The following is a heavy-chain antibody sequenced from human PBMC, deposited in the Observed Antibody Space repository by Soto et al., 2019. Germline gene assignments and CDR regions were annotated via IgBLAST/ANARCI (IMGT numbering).Heavy chain of an antibody. CDR3: AKERGPEYSTIHFDF. J-gene: IGHJ4*02. D-gene: IGHD2-2*01. Sequence: SLRLSCAASGFTFRNYAMSWVRQAPGKGLEWVSAISGSGGSAYYADSVKGRFTISRDNSKNTLYLQMNSLRTEDTAVYYCAKERGPEYSTIHFDFWGKAPLVTLSS. CDR1: GFTFRNYA. CDR2: ISGSGGSA. V-gene: IGHV3-23*01.